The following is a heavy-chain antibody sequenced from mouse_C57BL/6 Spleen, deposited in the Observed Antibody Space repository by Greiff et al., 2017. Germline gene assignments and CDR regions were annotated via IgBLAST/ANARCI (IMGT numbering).Heavy chain of an antibody. CDR3: ARETTVVAPGYFDV. V-gene: IGHV3-6*01. D-gene: IGHD1-1*01. CDR2: ISYDGSN. J-gene: IGHJ1*03. Sequence: ESGPGLVKPSQSLSLTCSVTGYSITSGYYWNWIRQFPGNKLEWMGYISYDGSNNYNPSLKNRISITRDTSKNQFFLKLNSVTTEDTATYYCARETTVVAPGYFDVWGTGTTVTVSS. CDR1: GYSITSGYY.